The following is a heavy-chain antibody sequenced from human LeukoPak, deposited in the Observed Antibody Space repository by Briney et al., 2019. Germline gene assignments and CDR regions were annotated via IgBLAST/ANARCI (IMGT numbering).Heavy chain of an antibody. CDR2: ISGSGGST. D-gene: IGHD2-15*01. V-gene: IGHV3-23*01. CDR1: GFTFSSYA. J-gene: IGHJ3*02. CDR3: ARIGINSFDT. Sequence: PGGSLRLSCAASGFTFSSYAMSWVRQAPGKGLEWVSAISGSGGSTYYADSVKGRFTISRDNSKNSLFLQMDSLRAEDTAVYYCARIGINSFDTWGQGTKVTVSS.